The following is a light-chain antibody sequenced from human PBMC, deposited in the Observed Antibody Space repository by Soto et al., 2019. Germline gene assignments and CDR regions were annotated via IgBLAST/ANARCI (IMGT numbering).Light chain of an antibody. CDR2: EAS. J-gene: IGKJ1*01. CDR1: HTISSW. Sequence: DIQMTQSPSTLSGSVGDRVTITCRASHTISSWLAWYQQNPGQAPKLLIYEASTLESGVPSRFSASGSGTDFTLTISSLQPDDFATYYCQHYNSYSEVFGQGTKVDIK. V-gene: IGKV1-5*03. CDR3: QHYNSYSEV.